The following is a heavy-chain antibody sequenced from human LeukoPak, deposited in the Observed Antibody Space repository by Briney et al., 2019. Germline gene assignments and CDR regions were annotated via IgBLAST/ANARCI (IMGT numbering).Heavy chain of an antibody. CDR1: GYSFTSYW. J-gene: IGHJ4*02. CDR3: ARLESSSWYQFGS. V-gene: IGHV5-51*01. D-gene: IGHD6-13*01. Sequence: GESLKISCKGSGYSFTSYWIGWVRHMPGKGLEWLGIIYPGDSDTRYSPSFQGQVTISADKSISTAYLQWSSLKASDTAMYYCARLESSSWYQFGSWGQGTLVTVSS. CDR2: IYPGDSDT.